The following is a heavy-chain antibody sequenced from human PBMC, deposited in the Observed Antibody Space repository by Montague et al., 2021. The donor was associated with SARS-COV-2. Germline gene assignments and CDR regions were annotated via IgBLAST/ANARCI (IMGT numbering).Heavy chain of an antibody. J-gene: IGHJ5*02. CDR2: INSNGDT. CDR3: ARATSVRGAVSWFDP. V-gene: IGHV4-59*11. D-gene: IGHD3-10*01. Sequence: SETLSLTCTVSGGSISSHFWGFIRQPPGKGLEWIGYINSNGDTNDSPSLRSRLTMSVDTSKNQFSLQLRSMTPADTAVYFCARATSVRGAVSWFDPWGQGILVTVSS. CDR1: GGSISSHF.